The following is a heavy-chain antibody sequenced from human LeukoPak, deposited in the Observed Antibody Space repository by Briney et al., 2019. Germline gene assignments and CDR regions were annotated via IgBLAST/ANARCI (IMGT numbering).Heavy chain of an antibody. Sequence: GGSLRLSCAASVFTYHDFAMHWVRQAPGKGLEWVAAISWNSDNIDYADSVKGRFTIYRDNDMNSLYLEMASLRVEDTALYYCVKSGGYYYMDAWGKGTPVTVSS. J-gene: IGHJ6*03. CDR3: VKSGGYYYMDA. V-gene: IGHV3-9*01. CDR1: VFTYHDFA. CDR2: ISWNSDNI. D-gene: IGHD3-16*01.